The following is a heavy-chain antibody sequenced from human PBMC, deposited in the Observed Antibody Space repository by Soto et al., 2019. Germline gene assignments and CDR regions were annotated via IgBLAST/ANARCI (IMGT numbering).Heavy chain of an antibody. CDR1: GYSFTSYW. CDR2: IYPGDSDT. J-gene: IGHJ6*02. Sequence: GESLKISCKGSGYSFTSYWIGWVRQMPGKGLGWMGIIYPGDSDTRYSPSFQGQVTISADKSISTAYLQWSSLKASDTAMYYCALRAYCSSTSCYNYYGMDVWGQGTTVTVSS. V-gene: IGHV5-51*01. CDR3: ALRAYCSSTSCYNYYGMDV. D-gene: IGHD2-2*02.